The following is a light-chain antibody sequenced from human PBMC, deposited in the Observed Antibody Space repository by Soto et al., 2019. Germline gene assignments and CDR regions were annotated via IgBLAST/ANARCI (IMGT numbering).Light chain of an antibody. J-gene: IGKJ1*01. CDR3: QQYNRYSRT. CDR1: QSISSW. CDR2: KAS. V-gene: IGKV1-5*03. Sequence: DIQMTQSPSTLSASVGDRVTITCRASQSISSWLAWYQQKPGEASKLLIYKASSLESGVSSRFSGSGSGTEFTLTISSLQPDDFATYYCQQYNRYSRTFGQGTKVDIK.